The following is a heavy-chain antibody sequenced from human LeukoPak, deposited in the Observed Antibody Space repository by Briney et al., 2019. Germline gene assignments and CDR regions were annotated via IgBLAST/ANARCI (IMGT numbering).Heavy chain of an antibody. V-gene: IGHV4-34*01. CDR1: GGSFSGYF. Sequence: SETLSLTCAVYGGSFSGYFWSWIRQPPGKGLEWIGEISHSGSTNYNPSLKSRVTISVDTSKNQFSLKLSSVTAAYTSLYYCARGRGIQLWLRYFDYWGQGALVTVSS. D-gene: IGHD5-18*01. J-gene: IGHJ4*02. CDR2: ISHSGST. CDR3: ARGRGIQLWLRYFDY.